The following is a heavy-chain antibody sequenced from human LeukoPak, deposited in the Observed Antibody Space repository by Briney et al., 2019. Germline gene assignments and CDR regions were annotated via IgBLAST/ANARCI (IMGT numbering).Heavy chain of an antibody. J-gene: IGHJ4*02. D-gene: IGHD2-2*01. CDR1: GYSFISYC. CDR2: IYHGDSDT. V-gene: IGHV5-51*01. CDR3: ARRASSSTGCPVAY. Sequence: GESLKFSSKASGYSFISYCIGCLSQMRGNGLEWMGIIYHGDSDTRYSQSFQGQVTISADKSTSTAYLQWSSLKASDTAMYYYARRASSSTGCPVAYWGQGTLVTVSS.